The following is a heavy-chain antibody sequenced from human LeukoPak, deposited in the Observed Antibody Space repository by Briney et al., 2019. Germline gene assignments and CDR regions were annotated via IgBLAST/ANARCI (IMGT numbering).Heavy chain of an antibody. Sequence: SETLSLTCAVYGGSFSGYYWSXXRQPPGKGXXWIGEXXHSGSTNYNPSXXXXXTISVDTSKNQFSLKLSSVTAADTAVYYCARDGYSSSSFDYWGQGTLVTVSS. CDR3: ARDGYSSSSFDY. J-gene: IGHJ4*02. CDR2: XXHSGST. CDR1: GGSFSGYY. D-gene: IGHD6-13*01. V-gene: IGHV4-34*01.